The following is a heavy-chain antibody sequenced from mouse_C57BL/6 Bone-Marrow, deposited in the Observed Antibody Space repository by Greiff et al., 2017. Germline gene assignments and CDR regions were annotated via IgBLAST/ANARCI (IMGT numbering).Heavy chain of an antibody. V-gene: IGHV1-52*01. CDR3: ARSPASWMDY. J-gene: IGHJ4*01. D-gene: IGHD6-1*01. Sequence: QVQLQQPGAELVRPGSSVKLSCKASGYTFTSYWMHWVKQRPIQGLEWIGNIDPSDSETHYNQKFKDKATLTVDKSSSTAYMQLSSLTSEDSAVYYCARSPASWMDYWGQGTSVTVSS. CDR1: GYTFTSYW. CDR2: IDPSDSET.